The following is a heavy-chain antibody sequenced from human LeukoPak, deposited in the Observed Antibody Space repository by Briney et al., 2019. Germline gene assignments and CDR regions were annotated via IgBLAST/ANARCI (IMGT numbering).Heavy chain of an antibody. CDR1: GYSFTSYW. CDR2: IDPSDAYT. Sequence: GESLKISCKGSGYSFTSYWISWVRQMPGKGLEGMGRIDPSDAYTNYSPSFQGHVTISADKSISTAYLQWSSLKASDTAMYYCARALSDYYDSSGYHWYYGMDVWGQGTTVTVSS. CDR3: ARALSDYYDSSGYHWYYGMDV. J-gene: IGHJ6*02. D-gene: IGHD3-22*01. V-gene: IGHV5-10-1*01.